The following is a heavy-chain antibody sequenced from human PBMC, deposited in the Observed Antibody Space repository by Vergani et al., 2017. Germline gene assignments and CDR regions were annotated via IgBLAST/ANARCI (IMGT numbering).Heavy chain of an antibody. Sequence: QVQLQESGPGLVKPSETLSLTCTVSGGSISSYYWSWIRQPPGKGLEWIGYIYYSGSTNYNPSLKSRVTISVDTSKNQFSLKLSSVTAADTAVYYCARGSHYYDDSIPAWYYYGMDVWGQGTTVTVSS. D-gene: IGHD3-22*01. V-gene: IGHV4-59*01. CDR3: ARGSHYYDDSIPAWYYYGMDV. CDR1: GGSISSYY. CDR2: IYYSGST. J-gene: IGHJ6*02.